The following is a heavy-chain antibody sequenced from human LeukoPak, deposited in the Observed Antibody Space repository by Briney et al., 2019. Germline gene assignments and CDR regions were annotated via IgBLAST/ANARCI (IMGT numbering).Heavy chain of an antibody. V-gene: IGHV1-8*01. Sequence: ASVKVSCKASGYTFTSYDINWVRQATGQGLEWMGWMNPNSGNTGYAQKFQGRVTMTRNTSISTAYMELSSLRSEDTAVYYCVRGWPKLPAAIPFDPWGQGTLVTVSS. D-gene: IGHD2-2*01. CDR2: MNPNSGNT. CDR1: GYTFTSYD. J-gene: IGHJ5*02. CDR3: VRGWPKLPAAIPFDP.